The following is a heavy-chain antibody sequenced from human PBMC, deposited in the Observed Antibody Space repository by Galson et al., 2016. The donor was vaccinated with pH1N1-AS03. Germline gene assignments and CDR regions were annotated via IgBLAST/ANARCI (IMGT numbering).Heavy chain of an antibody. J-gene: IGHJ6*02. Sequence: SLRLSCAAFGFTFRIHEMNWVRQAPGKGLEWVAYISDSGGARYHADSVKGRFTISRDNDRKSLYLQMNSLRVEGTAIYYCARDLKWGFGGGLTYGMDVWGQGTTVTVSS. V-gene: IGHV3-48*03. CDR1: GFTFRIHE. D-gene: IGHD5-12*01. CDR3: ARDLKWGFGGGLTYGMDV. CDR2: ISDSGGAR.